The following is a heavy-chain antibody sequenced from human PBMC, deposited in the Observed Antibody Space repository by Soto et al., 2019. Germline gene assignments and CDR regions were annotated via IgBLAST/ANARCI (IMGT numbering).Heavy chain of an antibody. Sequence: PSETLSLTCTVSGGSISSYYWSWIRQPPGKGLEWIGYIYYSGSTNYNPSLKSRVTISVDTSKNQFSLKLSSVTAADTAVYYCARRGGSGYYYPSGYFDCWGQGTLVTVSS. CDR2: IYYSGST. CDR3: ARRGGSGYYYPSGYFDC. CDR1: GGSISSYY. J-gene: IGHJ4*02. D-gene: IGHD3-22*01. V-gene: IGHV4-59*01.